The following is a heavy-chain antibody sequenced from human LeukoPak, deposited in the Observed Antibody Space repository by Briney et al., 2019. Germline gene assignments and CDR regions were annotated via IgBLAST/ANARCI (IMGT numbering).Heavy chain of an antibody. CDR1: GFPFRDYY. V-gene: IGHV3-11*01. CDR3: ARDLIAGAGPWDLFDY. CDR2: ISSSGSTK. J-gene: IGHJ4*02. Sequence: GGSLRLSCAASGFPFRDYYMSWIRQPPGKGLEGVSYISSSGSTKYYADSVKGRFTISRDNAKNSLYLRMNSLRAEDTAVYYCARDLIAGAGPWDLFDYWGQGTLVTVSS. D-gene: IGHD6-19*01.